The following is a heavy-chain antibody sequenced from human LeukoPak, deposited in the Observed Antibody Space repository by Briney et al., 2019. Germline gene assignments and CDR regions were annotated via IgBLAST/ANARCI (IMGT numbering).Heavy chain of an antibody. CDR3: ARDRRYYDTSGTVYYDAMDV. V-gene: IGHV4-59*01. CDR2: IYYSGST. D-gene: IGHD3-22*01. Sequence: SEALSLTCTVSSGSISSSYWSWIRQPPGKGLEWIGYIYYSGSTNYKPSLKSRVTISVDTSKNQFSLKLSSVTAADTAVYYCARDRRYYDTSGTVYYDAMDVWGQGTTVTVSS. CDR1: SGSISSSY. J-gene: IGHJ6*02.